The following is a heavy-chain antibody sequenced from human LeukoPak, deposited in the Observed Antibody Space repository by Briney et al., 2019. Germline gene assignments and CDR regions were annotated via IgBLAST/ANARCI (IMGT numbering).Heavy chain of an antibody. Sequence: GGSLRLSCAASGFTFSSYGMHWVRQAPGKGLEWVAFIRYDGSNKYYADSVKGRFTISRDNAKNSLYLQMNSLRAEDTAVYYCASPPYSSSWYERVAFDIWGQGTMVTVSS. V-gene: IGHV3-30*02. CDR1: GFTFSSYG. CDR3: ASPPYSSSWYERVAFDI. D-gene: IGHD6-13*01. J-gene: IGHJ3*02. CDR2: IRYDGSNK.